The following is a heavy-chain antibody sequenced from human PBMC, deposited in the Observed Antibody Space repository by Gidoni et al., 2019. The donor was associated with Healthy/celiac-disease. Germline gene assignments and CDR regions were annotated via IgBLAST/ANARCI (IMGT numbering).Heavy chain of an antibody. CDR1: GGTFSSYA. V-gene: IGHV1-69*01. CDR2: IIPIFGTA. J-gene: IGHJ1*01. CDR3: ASGAYCGGDCLGYFQH. Sequence: QVQLVQSGAEVKKPGSSVKVSCKASGGTFSSYAISWVRQAPGQGLEWMGGIIPIFGTANYAQKFQGRVTITADESTSTAYMELSSLRSEDTAVYYCASGAYCGGDCLGYFQHWGQGTLVTVSS. D-gene: IGHD2-21*01.